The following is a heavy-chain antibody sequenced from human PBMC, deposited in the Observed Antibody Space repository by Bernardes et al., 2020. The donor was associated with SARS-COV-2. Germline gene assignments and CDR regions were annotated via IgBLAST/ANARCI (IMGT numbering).Heavy chain of an antibody. CDR1: GGSISSYY. Sequence: SETLSLTCTVSGGSISSYYWSWIRQPPGKGLEWIGYIYYSGSTNYNPSLKSRVTISVDTSKNQFSLKLSSVTAADTAVYYCARGSDILTGSDAFDIWGQGRMVTVSS. CDR3: ARGSDILTGSDAFDI. J-gene: IGHJ3*02. D-gene: IGHD3-9*01. V-gene: IGHV4-59*01. CDR2: IYYSGST.